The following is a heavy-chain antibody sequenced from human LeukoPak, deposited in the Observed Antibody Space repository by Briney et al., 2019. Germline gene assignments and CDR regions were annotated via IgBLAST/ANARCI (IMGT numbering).Heavy chain of an antibody. V-gene: IGHV5-10-1*01. J-gene: IGHJ4*02. D-gene: IGHD1-26*01. CDR3: ARLAKWDY. CDR1: GYSFTSYW. Sequence: GESLKISCKGSGYSFTSYWISWVRQMPGKGLEWMGRIDPSDSYTNYSPSFLGHVTISADKSISTAYLEWSSPKAPDTAMSYCARLAKWDYWGQGTLVTVSS. CDR2: IDPSDSYT.